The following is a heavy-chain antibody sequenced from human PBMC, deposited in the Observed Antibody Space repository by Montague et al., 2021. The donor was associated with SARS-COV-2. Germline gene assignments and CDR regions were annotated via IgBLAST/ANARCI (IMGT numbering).Heavy chain of an antibody. D-gene: IGHD3-22*01. Sequence: PALVKPTQTLTLTCTFSGFSLSTSGVGVGWIRQPPGKALEWPALIYWDADKRYSPSLKSRITITKDTSKNQVVLTMTNMDPVDTATYYCAHSRYYYYDSSVFSLYYFDSWGQGTLVTVSS. CDR3: AHSRYYYYDSSVFSLYYFDS. J-gene: IGHJ4*02. V-gene: IGHV2-5*02. CDR1: GFSLSTSGVG. CDR2: IYWDADK.